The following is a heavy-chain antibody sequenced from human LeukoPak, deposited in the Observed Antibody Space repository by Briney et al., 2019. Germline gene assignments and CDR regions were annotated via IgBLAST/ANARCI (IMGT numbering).Heavy chain of an antibody. J-gene: IGHJ4*02. CDR2: IYYSGST. D-gene: IGHD5-12*01. CDR3: ARAIAGGFFDY. CDR1: GGSISSSSYY. V-gene: IGHV4-39*07. Sequence: PSETLSLTCTVSGGSISSSSYYWGWIRQPPGKGLEWIGSIYYSGSTNYNPSLKSRVTISVDTSKNQFSLKLSSVAAADTAVYYCARAIAGGFFDYWGQGTLVTVSS.